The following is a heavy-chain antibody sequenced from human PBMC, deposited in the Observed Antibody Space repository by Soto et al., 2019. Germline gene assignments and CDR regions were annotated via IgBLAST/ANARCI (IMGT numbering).Heavy chain of an antibody. J-gene: IGHJ4*02. Sequence: GGSLRLSCAASGFTFSSYAMHWVRQAPGKGLEWVAVISYDGSNKYYADSVKGRFAISRDNSKNTLYLQMNSLRAEDTAVYYCARFPEDITGDGLYYFDYWGQGTLVTVSS. D-gene: IGHD7-27*01. CDR1: GFTFSSYA. V-gene: IGHV3-30*09. CDR2: ISYDGSNK. CDR3: ARFPEDITGDGLYYFDY.